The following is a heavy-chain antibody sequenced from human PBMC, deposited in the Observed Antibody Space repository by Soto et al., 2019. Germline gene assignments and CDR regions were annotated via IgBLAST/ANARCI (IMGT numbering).Heavy chain of an antibody. CDR3: ATLYLRASYYFEY. J-gene: IGHJ4*02. V-gene: IGHV3-23*01. CDR2: ISSSGGST. Sequence: GGSLRLSCAASGFTFSSYAMSCVRQAPGKGLEWVSAISSSGGSTYYADSVKGRFTISRDTSKNTSYLHMNSRRAEATAVYYCATLYLRASYYFEYWGQGTMVTVSS. D-gene: IGHD2-2*02. CDR1: GFTFSSYA.